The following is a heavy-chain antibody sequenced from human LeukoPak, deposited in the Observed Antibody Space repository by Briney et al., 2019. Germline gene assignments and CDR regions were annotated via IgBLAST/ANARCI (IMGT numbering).Heavy chain of an antibody. V-gene: IGHV3-53*01. J-gene: IGHJ5*02. CDR2: IYSGGST. CDR3: ARDRRGWFDP. Sequence: PGRSLRLSCAASGFTVSSNYMSWVRQAPGKGLEWVSVIYSGGSTYYADSVKGRFTISRDNSKNTLYLQMNSQRAEDTAVYYCARDRRGWFDPWGQGTLVTVSS. CDR1: GFTVSSNY.